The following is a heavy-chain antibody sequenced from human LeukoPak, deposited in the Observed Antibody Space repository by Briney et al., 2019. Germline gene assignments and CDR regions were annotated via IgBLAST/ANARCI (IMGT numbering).Heavy chain of an antibody. D-gene: IGHD6-19*01. J-gene: IGHJ5*02. CDR2: FDPEDGET. V-gene: IGHV1-24*01. CDR3: ATAPGIAVAGPELGFDP. Sequence: ASVKVSYKVSGYTLTELSMHWVRQAPGKGLEWMGGFDPEDGETIYAQKFQGRVTMTEDTSTDTAYMELSSLRSEDTAVYYCATAPGIAVAGPELGFDPWGQGTLVTVSS. CDR1: GYTLTELS.